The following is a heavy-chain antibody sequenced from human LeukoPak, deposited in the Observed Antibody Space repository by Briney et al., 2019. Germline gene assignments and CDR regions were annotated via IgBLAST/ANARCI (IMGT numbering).Heavy chain of an antibody. CDR2: IYCSGST. J-gene: IGHJ1*01. V-gene: IGHV4-59*01. CDR1: GGSISSYY. CDR3: ARTPYGDYVHFQH. D-gene: IGHD4-17*01. Sequence: PSETLSLTCTVSGGSISSYYWSWIRQPPGKGLEWIGYIYCSGSTNYNPSLKSRVTISVDTSKNQFSLKLSSVTAADTAVYYCARTPYGDYVHFQHWGQGTLVTVSS.